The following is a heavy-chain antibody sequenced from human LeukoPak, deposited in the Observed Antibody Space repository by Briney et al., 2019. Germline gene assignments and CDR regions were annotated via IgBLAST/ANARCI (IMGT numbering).Heavy chain of an antibody. CDR2: IYYSGST. J-gene: IGHJ6*03. CDR1: GGSISSSSYY. D-gene: IGHD5/OR15-5a*01. Sequence: PSETLSLTCTVSGGSISSSSYYWGWLRQPPGTGREWIGSIYYSGSTYYNPSLKSRVTISVDTSKNQFSLKLSSVTAADTAVYYCARVSVGPTNYYYYYMDVWGKGTTVTVSS. V-gene: IGHV4-39*01. CDR3: ARVSVGPTNYYYYYMDV.